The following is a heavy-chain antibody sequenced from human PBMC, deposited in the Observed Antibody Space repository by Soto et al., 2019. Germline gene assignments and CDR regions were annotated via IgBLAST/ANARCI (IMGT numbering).Heavy chain of an antibody. CDR3: AKYDPVYSSSRYEGDY. V-gene: IGHV3-23*01. J-gene: IGHJ4*02. D-gene: IGHD6-13*01. Sequence: GGSLRLSCAASGFTFSSYAMSWVRQAPGKGLEWVSAISGSGGSTYYADSVKGRFTISRDNSKNTLYLQMNSLRAEDTAVYYCAKYDPVYSSSRYEGDYWGRGTLVTVSS. CDR1: GFTFSSYA. CDR2: ISGSGGST.